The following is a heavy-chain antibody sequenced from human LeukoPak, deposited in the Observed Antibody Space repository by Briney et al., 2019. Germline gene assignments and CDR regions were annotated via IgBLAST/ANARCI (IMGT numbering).Heavy chain of an antibody. V-gene: IGHV3-7*05. Sequence: GGSLRLSCAASGFTFSSYWMSWVRQAPGKGLEWVANIXQDGSEKYYVDSVKGRFTISRDNAKNSLYLQMNSLRAEDTAVYYCARDFIVSYYDSSGFGYWGQGTLVTVSS. J-gene: IGHJ4*02. CDR1: GFTFSSYW. CDR3: ARDFIVSYYDSSGFGY. D-gene: IGHD3-22*01. CDR2: IXQDGSEK.